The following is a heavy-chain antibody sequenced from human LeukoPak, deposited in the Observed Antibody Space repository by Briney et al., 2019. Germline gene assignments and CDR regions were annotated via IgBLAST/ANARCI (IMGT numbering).Heavy chain of an antibody. V-gene: IGHV4-59*01. CDR1: GGSISSYY. Sequence: PSETLSLTCTVSGGSISSYYWSWIRQPPGKGLEWIGYIYYNGSTNYNPSLKSRVTISVDTSKNQFSLKLSSVTAADTAVYYCARTDFYGDYDYWGQGTLVTVSS. D-gene: IGHD4-17*01. CDR2: IYYNGST. J-gene: IGHJ4*02. CDR3: ARTDFYGDYDY.